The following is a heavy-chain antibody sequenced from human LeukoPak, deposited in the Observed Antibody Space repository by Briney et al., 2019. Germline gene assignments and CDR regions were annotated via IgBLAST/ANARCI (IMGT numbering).Heavy chain of an antibody. CDR1: GFTFSSYA. J-gene: IGHJ4*02. Sequence: GGSLRLSCAASGFTFSSYAMHWVRQAPGKGLEWVAVISNDGTNKYHADSVKGRFTISRDNSKNTLYLQMNSLRVEDTAVYYCAKKSVSWFFDYWGQGTLVTVSS. D-gene: IGHD3-10*01. CDR3: AKKSVSWFFDY. CDR2: ISNDGTNK. V-gene: IGHV3-30-3*02.